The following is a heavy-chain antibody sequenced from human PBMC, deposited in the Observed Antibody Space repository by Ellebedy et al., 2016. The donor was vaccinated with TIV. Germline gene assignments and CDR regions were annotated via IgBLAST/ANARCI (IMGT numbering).Heavy chain of an antibody. D-gene: IGHD6-19*01. CDR3: ARDSRQWLEQYYYDY. CDR1: GYSFTSYY. V-gene: IGHV1-46*01. J-gene: IGHJ4*02. CDR2: INSSGGST. Sequence: AASVKVSCKASGYSFTSYYIHWVRQAPGQRLEWMGIINSSGGSTSYAQKFQGRVSMTRDTSTTTVYMELSTLRSEDTAVYYCARDSRQWLEQYYYDYWGQGTLVIVSS.